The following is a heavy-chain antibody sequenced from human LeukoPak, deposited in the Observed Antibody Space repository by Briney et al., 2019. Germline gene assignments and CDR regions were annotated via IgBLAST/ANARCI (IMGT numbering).Heavy chain of an antibody. CDR3: ARVLPPVIVATIGSNWFDP. D-gene: IGHD5-12*01. Sequence: PSETLSLTCTVSGGSISSYYWSWIRQPAGKGLEWIGRIYTSGSTNYNPSLKSRVTMSVDTSKNQFSLKLSSVTAADTAVYHCARVLPPVIVATIGSNWFDPWGQGTLVTVSS. V-gene: IGHV4-4*07. CDR2: IYTSGST. J-gene: IGHJ5*02. CDR1: GGSISSYY.